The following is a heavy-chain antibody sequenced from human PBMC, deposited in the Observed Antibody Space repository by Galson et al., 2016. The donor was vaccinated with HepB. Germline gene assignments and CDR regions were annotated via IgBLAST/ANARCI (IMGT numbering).Heavy chain of an antibody. V-gene: IGHV3-74*01. J-gene: IGHJ4*02. CDR3: GRASYCGRGGYYHFDS. Sequence: SLRLSCAASGFIFTDYWMYWVRQVPRKGLVWVSRINTDGSNTRYADSVKGRFTISRDNTKSTLYLEMNSLRAEDTAVYYCGRASYCGRGGYYHFDSWGQGTLVTVSS. D-gene: IGHD2-21*02. CDR1: GFIFTDYW. CDR2: INTDGSNT.